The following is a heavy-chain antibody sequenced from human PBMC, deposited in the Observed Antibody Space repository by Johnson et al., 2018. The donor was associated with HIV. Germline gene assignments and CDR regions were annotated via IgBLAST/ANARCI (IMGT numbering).Heavy chain of an antibody. CDR1: GFTFSSYG. CDR2: IRYDGSNK. V-gene: IGHV3-30*02. D-gene: IGHD3-16*01. CDR3: AIEGESLLDAFDI. J-gene: IGHJ3*02. Sequence: QVQLGESGGGVVQPGRSLRLSCAASGFTFSSYGMHWVRQAPGKGLEWVAFIRYDGSNKYYADSVKGRFTISRDNSKNTLYLQMISLRTEDTAVYYCAIEGESLLDAFDIWGQGTMVTVSA.